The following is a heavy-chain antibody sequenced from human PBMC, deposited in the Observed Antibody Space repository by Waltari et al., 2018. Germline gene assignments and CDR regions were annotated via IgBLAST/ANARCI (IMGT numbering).Heavy chain of an antibody. J-gene: IGHJ4*02. V-gene: IGHV3-74*01. CDR2: INNEGPYT. Sequence: EVQLMESGGDLVQPGGSLRLSCVVSGFTFNTFWMNWVRQAPGKGLVWGSRINNEGPYTTYADSVKGRFTISRDNAKNTLYLQMNSLRVEDTAVYYCGGGGLDGAAYWGQGTLVNVSS. CDR3: GGGGLDGAAY. D-gene: IGHD3-16*01. CDR1: GFTFNTFW.